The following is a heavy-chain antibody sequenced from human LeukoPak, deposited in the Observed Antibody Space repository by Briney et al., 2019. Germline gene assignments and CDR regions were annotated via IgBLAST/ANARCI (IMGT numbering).Heavy chain of an antibody. V-gene: IGHV4-39*01. Sequence: SETLSLTCTVSGGSISSSSYYWGWIRQPPGKGLEWIGSIYYSGSTYYNPSLKSRVTISVDTSKNQFSLKLSSVTAADTAVYYCARGRVYPYYYMDVWGKGTTVTVSS. D-gene: IGHD3-10*01. CDR3: ARGRVYPYYYMDV. J-gene: IGHJ6*03. CDR2: IYYSGST. CDR1: GGSISSSSYY.